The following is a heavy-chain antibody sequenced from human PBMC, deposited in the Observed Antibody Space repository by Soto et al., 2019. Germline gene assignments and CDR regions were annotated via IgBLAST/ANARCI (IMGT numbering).Heavy chain of an antibody. CDR1: GFTFSSYW. J-gene: IGHJ6*02. CDR2: IKQDGSEK. D-gene: IGHD3-22*01. V-gene: IGHV3-7*01. Sequence: GGSLRLSCAASGFTFSSYWMSWVRQAPGKGLEWVANIKQDGSEKYYVDSVKGRFTISRDNAKNSLYLQMNSLRAEDTAVYYGARGALPPPPDYYDSSGYYFYYYGMDVWGQGTTVTVSS. CDR3: ARGALPPPPDYYDSSGYYFYYYGMDV.